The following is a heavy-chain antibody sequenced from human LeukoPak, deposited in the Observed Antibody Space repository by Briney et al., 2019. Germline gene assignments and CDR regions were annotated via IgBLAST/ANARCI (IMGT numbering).Heavy chain of an antibody. V-gene: IGHV4-34*01. CDR1: GGSFSGYY. Sequence: PSETLSLTCAVYGGSFSGYYWSWIRHPPGKGLECVGEINHSGSTNYNPALTRRVTISVDTSKNQFSLKLSSVTAADTAEYYCARAPLDYYDSSGYSFFDYWGQGTLVTVSS. J-gene: IGHJ4*02. CDR3: ARAPLDYYDSSGYSFFDY. CDR2: INHSGST. D-gene: IGHD3-22*01.